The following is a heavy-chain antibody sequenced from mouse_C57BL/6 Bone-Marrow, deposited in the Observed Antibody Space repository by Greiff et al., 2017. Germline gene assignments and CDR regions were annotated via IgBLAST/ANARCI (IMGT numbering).Heavy chain of an antibody. Sequence: QVQLQQSGAEVVRPGASVKLSCKTSGYIFISYWIHWVKQRPGQGLEWIARIYPGTGSTYYNEKFKDKATLTADKSSSTAYMQLSSLKSEDSAVYFCERGGYERGYWYFDVWGAGTTVTVSS. CDR3: ERGGYERGYWYFDV. CDR1: GYIFISYW. V-gene: IGHV1S132*01. J-gene: IGHJ1*01. D-gene: IGHD3-1*01. CDR2: IYPGTGST.